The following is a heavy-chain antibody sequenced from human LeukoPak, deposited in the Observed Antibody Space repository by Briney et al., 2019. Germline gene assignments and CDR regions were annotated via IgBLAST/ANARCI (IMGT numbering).Heavy chain of an antibody. CDR1: GGSISSGSYY. D-gene: IGHD3-22*01. J-gene: IGHJ3*02. Sequence: PSETLSLTCTVSGGSISSGSYYWSWIRLPAGKGLEWIGRIYTSGSTNYNPSLKSRVTISVDTSKNQFSLKLSSVTAADTAVYYCARVEHYYDSSGYYLGAFDIWGQGTMVTVSS. CDR3: ARVEHYYDSSGYYLGAFDI. CDR2: IYTSGST. V-gene: IGHV4-61*02.